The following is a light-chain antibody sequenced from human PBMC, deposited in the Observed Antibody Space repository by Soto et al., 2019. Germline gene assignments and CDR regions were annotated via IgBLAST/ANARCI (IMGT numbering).Light chain of an antibody. CDR3: LLYYNGVGV. CDR2: DAS. CDR1: TGAVTSGHY. V-gene: IGLV7-46*01. Sequence: QTVVIQEPSLTVSPGGTVTLTCGSSTGAVTSGHYPYWFQQKPGQAPRTLIYDASSKHSWTPARFSGSLLGGKAALTLSGAQPEDGADYYCLLYYNGVGVFGGGTKLTVL. J-gene: IGLJ3*02.